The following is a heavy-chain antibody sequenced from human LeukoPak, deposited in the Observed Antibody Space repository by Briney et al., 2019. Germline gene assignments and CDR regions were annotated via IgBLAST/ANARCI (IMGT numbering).Heavy chain of an antibody. Sequence: GGSLRLSCAASGFTFSRYSMSWVRQAPGKGLVWVSSISSSSSYIYYADSVKGRFMISRDNAKNSLYLQMNSLRAEDTAVYYCARVDYYDSSDYHEDYWGQGTLVTVSS. CDR3: ARVDYYDSSDYHEDY. CDR2: ISSSSSYI. J-gene: IGHJ4*02. CDR1: GFTFSRYS. D-gene: IGHD3-22*01. V-gene: IGHV3-21*01.